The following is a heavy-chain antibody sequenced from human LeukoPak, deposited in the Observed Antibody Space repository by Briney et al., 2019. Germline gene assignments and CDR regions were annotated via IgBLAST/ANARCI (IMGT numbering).Heavy chain of an antibody. CDR2: IWYDGSNK. V-gene: IGHV3-33*01. CDR3: ARDQASSGWFADY. J-gene: IGHJ4*02. CDR1: GFTFSNYG. Sequence: PGGSLRLSCAASGFTFSNYGLHWVRQAPGKGLEWVAVIWYDGSNKYYADSAKGRFTISRDNSKNTLYLQMNSLRAEDTAVYYCARDQASSGWFADYWGQGTLVTVSS. D-gene: IGHD6-19*01.